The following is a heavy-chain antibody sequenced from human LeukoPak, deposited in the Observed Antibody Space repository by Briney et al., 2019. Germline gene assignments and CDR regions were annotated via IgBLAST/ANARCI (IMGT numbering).Heavy chain of an antibody. CDR1: GYTFTNYY. CDR2: INPNSGGT. J-gene: IGHJ6*02. Sequence: GASVKVSCKASGYTFTNYYMRWIRQAPGQGLEWMGWINPNSGGTNYAQKFQDWVTLTRDTSISTAYMELSRLRSDDTAVYYCARGGFSGYESAYYYYGMGVWGQGTTVTVSS. D-gene: IGHD5-12*01. CDR3: ARGGFSGYESAYYYYGMGV. V-gene: IGHV1-2*04.